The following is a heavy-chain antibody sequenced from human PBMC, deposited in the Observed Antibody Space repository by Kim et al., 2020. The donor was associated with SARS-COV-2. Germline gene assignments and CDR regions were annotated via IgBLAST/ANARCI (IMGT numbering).Heavy chain of an antibody. V-gene: IGHV3-74*01. J-gene: IGHJ3*02. Sequence: ADSVKGRFTISRDNSKNTLYLQMNSLRVEDTALYYCARANYSSYLRAFDIWGQGTMVTVST. D-gene: IGHD6-19*01. CDR3: ARANYSSYLRAFDI.